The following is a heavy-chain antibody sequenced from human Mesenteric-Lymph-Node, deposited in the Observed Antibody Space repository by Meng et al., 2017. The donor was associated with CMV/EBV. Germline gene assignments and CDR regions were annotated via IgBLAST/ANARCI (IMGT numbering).Heavy chain of an antibody. CDR3: ARRGHTSRPF. Sequence: SETLSLTCTVSGGSISSSSYYWGWIRQPPGKGLEWIGSIYYSGSTYYNPSLKSRVTISVDTSKRYFSLKLTSVTAADTAVYYCARRGHTSRPFWGQGTLVTVSS. V-gene: IGHV4-39*02. J-gene: IGHJ4*02. D-gene: IGHD6-6*01. CDR2: IYYSGST. CDR1: GGSISSSSYY.